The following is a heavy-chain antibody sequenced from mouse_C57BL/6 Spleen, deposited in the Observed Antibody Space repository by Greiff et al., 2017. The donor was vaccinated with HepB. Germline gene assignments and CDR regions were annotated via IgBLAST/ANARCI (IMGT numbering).Heavy chain of an antibody. CDR1: GFNIKDDY. Sequence: VQLQQSGAELVRPGASVKLSCTASGFNIKDDYMHWVKQRPEQGLEWIGWIDPENGDTEYASKFQGKATITADTSSNTAYLQLSSLTSEDTAVYYCTTGSPFDYWGQGTTLTVSS. CDR3: TTGSPFDY. CDR2: IDPENGDT. V-gene: IGHV14-4*01. J-gene: IGHJ2*01.